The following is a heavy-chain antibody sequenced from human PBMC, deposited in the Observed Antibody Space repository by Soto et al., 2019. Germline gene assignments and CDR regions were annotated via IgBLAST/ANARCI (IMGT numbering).Heavy chain of an antibody. CDR1: GGSFSSYA. Sequence: GASVKVSCKASGGSFSSYAISWVRQAPGQGLEWMGGIIPIFGTPSYAQKFQGRVTITADESTSTACMELSSLRSEDTAVYYCAREYRSSSGRFDNWGQGTLVTVSS. V-gene: IGHV1-69*13. D-gene: IGHD6-6*01. J-gene: IGHJ4*02. CDR3: AREYRSSSGRFDN. CDR2: IIPIFGTP.